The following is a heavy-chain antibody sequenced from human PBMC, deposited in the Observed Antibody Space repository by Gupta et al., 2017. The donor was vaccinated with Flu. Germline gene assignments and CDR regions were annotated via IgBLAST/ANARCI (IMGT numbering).Heavy chain of an antibody. V-gene: IGHV1-8*01. Sequence: QVQLVQSGAEVKKPGASVKVSCKASGYTFTSHDIHWVRQATGQGLEWMGWMNPNSDNTGYAQKFQGRVTMTRSTSISTAYMELSSLRSEDTAVYYCARGSFGSAIFGVATPDYMDVWGEGTTVTVSS. D-gene: IGHD3-3*01. CDR2: MNPNSDNT. J-gene: IGHJ6*03. CDR3: ARGSFGSAIFGVATPDYMDV. CDR1: GYTFTSHD.